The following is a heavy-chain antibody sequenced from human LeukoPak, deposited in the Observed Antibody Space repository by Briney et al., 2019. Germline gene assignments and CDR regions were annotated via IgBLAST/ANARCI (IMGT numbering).Heavy chain of an antibody. CDR2: IYNSGGT. V-gene: IGHV4-59*01. CDR1: GDSISSYY. Sequence: EPSETLSLTCAVSGDSISSYYWSWLRQPPGKGLEWIGYIYNSGGTDYNPSLKSRVTISLDTSKNQFSLKLTSVTAADTAVYHCARAGSGYSFDIWGQGTMVTVSS. CDR3: ARAGSGYSFDI. D-gene: IGHD3-22*01. J-gene: IGHJ3*02.